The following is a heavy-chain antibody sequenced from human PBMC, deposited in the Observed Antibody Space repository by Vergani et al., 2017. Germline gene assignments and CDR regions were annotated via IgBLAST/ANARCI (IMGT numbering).Heavy chain of an antibody. Sequence: QVQLVQSGAEVKKPGASVKVSCKVSGYTLTELSMHWVRQAPGKGLEWMGGFDPEDGETIYAQKFQGRVTMTEDTSTDTAYMELSSLRSDDTAVYYCARSEMSGNMVRGFVGPWGQGTLVTVAS. J-gene: IGHJ5*02. CDR3: ARSEMSGNMVRGFVGP. CDR2: FDPEDGET. CDR1: GYTLTELS. D-gene: IGHD3-10*01. V-gene: IGHV1-24*01.